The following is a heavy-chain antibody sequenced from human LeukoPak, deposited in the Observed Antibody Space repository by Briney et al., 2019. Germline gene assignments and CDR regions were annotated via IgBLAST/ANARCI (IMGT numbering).Heavy chain of an antibody. CDR3: ATSGRDGYDWHYDY. CDR2: ISAYNGNT. CDR1: GYTFTSYG. D-gene: IGHD5-24*01. J-gene: IGHJ4*02. V-gene: IGHV1-18*01. Sequence: ASVKVSCKASGYTFTSYGISWVRQAPGQGLEWMGWISAYNGNTNYAQKLQGRVTMSTDTSTSTAYMELRSLRSDDTAVYYCATSGRDGYDWHYDYWGQGTLVTVSS.